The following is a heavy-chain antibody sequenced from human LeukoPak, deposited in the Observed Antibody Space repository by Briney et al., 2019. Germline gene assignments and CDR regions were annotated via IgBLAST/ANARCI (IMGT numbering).Heavy chain of an antibody. D-gene: IGHD6-13*01. V-gene: IGHV4-34*01. Sequence: PSETLSLTCAVYGGSFSGYYWSWIRQPPGKGLEWIGEINHSGSTNYNPSLKSRVTMSVDTSKNQFSLKLSSVTAADTAVYYCARGRRIAAAGNSFFDYWGQGTLVTVSS. CDR2: INHSGST. J-gene: IGHJ4*02. CDR3: ARGRRIAAAGNSFFDY. CDR1: GGSFSGYY.